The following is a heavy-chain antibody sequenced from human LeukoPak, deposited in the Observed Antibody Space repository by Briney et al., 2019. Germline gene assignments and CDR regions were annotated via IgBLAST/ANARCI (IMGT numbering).Heavy chain of an antibody. CDR3: ASLYGSGSIDY. J-gene: IGHJ4*02. CDR2: IYDSGST. V-gene: IGHV4-39*07. CDR1: GGSIRSSYYY. Sequence: SETLSLTCTVSGGSIRSSYYYWGWIRQPPGKGLEWIGSIYDSGSTYYNPSLKSRVTISVDTSKNQFSLKLSSVTAADTAVYYCASLYGSGSIDYWGQGTLVTVSS. D-gene: IGHD3-10*01.